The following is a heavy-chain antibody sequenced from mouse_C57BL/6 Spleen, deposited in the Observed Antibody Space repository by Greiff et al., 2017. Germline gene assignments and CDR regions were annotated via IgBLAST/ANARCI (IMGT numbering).Heavy chain of an antibody. CDR2: IDPETGGT. J-gene: IGHJ3*01. V-gene: IGHV1-15*01. Sequence: QVQLQQSGAELVRPGASVTLSCKASGYTFTDYEMHWVKQTPVHGLEWIGAIDPETGGTAYNQKFKGKAILTADKSSSTAYMELRSLTSEDSAVYYCTSGGLYGSSYAFAYWGQGTLVTVSA. CDR1: GYTFTDYE. CDR3: TSGGLYGSSYAFAY. D-gene: IGHD1-1*01.